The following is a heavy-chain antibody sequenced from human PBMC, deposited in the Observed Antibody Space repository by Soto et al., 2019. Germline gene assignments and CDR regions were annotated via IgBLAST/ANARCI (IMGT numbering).Heavy chain of an antibody. CDR3: AKSPYDSSGYYYYFQY. J-gene: IGHJ4*02. Sequence: ESGGGVVQPGRSLRLSCAASGFTFSSYGMHWVRQAPDKGLEWVADVAAVGSDEHYADSVKGRFTISRDNSRNTLYLQMNSLSAEDTAVYYCAKSPYDSSGYYYYFQYWGQGTLVTVSS. CDR1: GFTFSSYG. CDR2: VAAVGSDE. D-gene: IGHD3-22*01. V-gene: IGHV3-30*18.